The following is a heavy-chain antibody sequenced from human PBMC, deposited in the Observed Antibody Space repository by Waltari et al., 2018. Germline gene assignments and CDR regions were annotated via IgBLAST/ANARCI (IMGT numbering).Heavy chain of an antibody. D-gene: IGHD6-13*01. CDR1: GYTFTSYA. J-gene: IGHJ2*01. V-gene: IGHV1-3*01. CDR2: IHAGNGNT. CDR3: ARIQIAAAAYWYFDL. Sequence: QVQLVQSGAEVKKPGASVKVSCKASGYTFTSYALHWVRQAPGQRLEWMGWIHAGNGNTKYSQKFQGRVTITRDTSASTAYMELSSLRSEDTAVYYCARIQIAAAAYWYFDLWGRGTLVTVSS.